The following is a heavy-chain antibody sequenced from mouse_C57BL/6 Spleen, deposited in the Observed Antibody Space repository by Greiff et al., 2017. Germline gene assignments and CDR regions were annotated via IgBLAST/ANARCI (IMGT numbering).Heavy chain of an antibody. CDR2: TDPSDSYT. D-gene: IGHD2-5*01. J-gene: IGHJ3*01. CDR1: ASTFTSYW. V-gene: IGHV1-50*01. Sequence: VQLQQPGAELVKPGASLNLSSKAFASTFTSYWMQGVKQRPEQGLEWIGETDPSDSYTNYNQKFKGKATLTVDTSSSTAYMQLSSLTSEDSAVYYCAREEAYYSNSWFAYWGQGTLVTVSA. CDR3: AREEAYYSNSWFAY.